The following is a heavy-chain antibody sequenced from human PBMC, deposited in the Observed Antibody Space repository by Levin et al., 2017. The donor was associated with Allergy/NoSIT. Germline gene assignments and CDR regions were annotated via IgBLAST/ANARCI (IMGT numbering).Heavy chain of an antibody. Sequence: GGSLRLSCAASGFTFSSYAMSWVRQAPGKGLEWVSSISGSGDSTNYADSVKGRFTISRDNSKNTLYLQMNSLRAEDTAVYYCAKGGGQYILTGYPRDWGQGTLVTVSS. V-gene: IGHV3-23*01. CDR1: GFTFSSYA. CDR3: AKGGGQYILTGYPRD. D-gene: IGHD3-9*01. CDR2: ISGSGDST. J-gene: IGHJ4*02.